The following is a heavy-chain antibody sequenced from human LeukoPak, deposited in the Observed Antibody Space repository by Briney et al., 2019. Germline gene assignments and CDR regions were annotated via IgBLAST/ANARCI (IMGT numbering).Heavy chain of an antibody. V-gene: IGHV3-7*01. CDR1: GFAFSSYW. CDR3: ASSGSYWILFDY. J-gene: IGHJ4*02. CDR2: IKQDGSEK. Sequence: GGSLRLSCAASGFAFSSYWMSWVRQAPGKGLEWVANIKQDGSEKYYVDSVKGRFTISRDNAKNSLYLQMNSLRAEDTAVYYCASSGSYWILFDYWGQGTLVTVSS. D-gene: IGHD1-26*01.